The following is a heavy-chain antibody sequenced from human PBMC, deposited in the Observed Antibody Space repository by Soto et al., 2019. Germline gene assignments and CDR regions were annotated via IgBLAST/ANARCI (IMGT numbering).Heavy chain of an antibody. Sequence: PGGSLRLSCTASGFTFSSYGMHWVRQAPGKGLEWVAVISYDRSNKYYADSVKGRFTISRDNSKNTLYLQMNSLRAEDTAVYYCAKDLFPDGNSGCDYWGQGALVTVSS. CDR1: GFTFSSYG. CDR3: AKDLFPDGNSGCDY. V-gene: IGHV3-30*18. J-gene: IGHJ4*02. CDR2: ISYDRSNK. D-gene: IGHD4-4*01.